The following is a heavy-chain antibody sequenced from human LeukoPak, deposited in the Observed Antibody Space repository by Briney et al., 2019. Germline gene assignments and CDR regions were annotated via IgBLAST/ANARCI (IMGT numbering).Heavy chain of an antibody. J-gene: IGHJ5*02. CDR3: ARAAWNGGGGFDP. CDR2: VNPGGNT. CDR1: NGSFSGYY. D-gene: IGHD2-8*01. Sequence: SETLSLTCAVYNGSFSGYYWSWVRQSPGKGLEWIGEVNPGGNTNYNPSLRSRVTISLDTSKNHFSLKFRSVTAADTAVYNCARAAWNGGGGFDPWGQGTLVTVSS. V-gene: IGHV4-34*01.